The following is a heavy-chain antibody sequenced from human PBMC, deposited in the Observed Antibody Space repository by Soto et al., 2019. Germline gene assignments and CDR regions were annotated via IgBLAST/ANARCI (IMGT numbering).Heavy chain of an antibody. CDR2: LYNAGST. CDR3: ARDLWGYCGTDCYPLDV. V-gene: IGHV4-59*01. CDR1: GGSISRYY. D-gene: IGHD2-21*02. Sequence: ASETLSLTCPVSGGSISRYYWSWIRQPPGKGLEWIGYLYNAGSTIYNPSLKSRVTTSVDMSQNQFSLNLNYVTAADTAVYYCARDLWGYCGTDCYPLDVWGQGTTVTVS. J-gene: IGHJ6*02.